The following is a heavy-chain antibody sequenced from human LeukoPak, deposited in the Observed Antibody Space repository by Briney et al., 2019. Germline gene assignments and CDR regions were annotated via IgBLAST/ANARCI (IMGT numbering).Heavy chain of an antibody. J-gene: IGHJ6*03. V-gene: IGHV3-11*04. CDR1: GFTFSDYY. Sequence: PGGSLRLSCAASGFTFSDYYMSWIRQAPGKGLEWVSYISSSGSTIYYADSVRGRFTISRDNAKNSLYLQMNSLRAEDTAVYYCARSCSSASCYYYYYMDVWGKGTTITVSS. CDR3: ARSCSSASCYYYYYMDV. CDR2: ISSSGSTI. D-gene: IGHD2-2*01.